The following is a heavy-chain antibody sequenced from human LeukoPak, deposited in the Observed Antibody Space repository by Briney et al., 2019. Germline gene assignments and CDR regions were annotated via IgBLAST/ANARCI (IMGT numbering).Heavy chain of an antibody. J-gene: IGHJ4*02. CDR3: ARETSPWYSRDY. V-gene: IGHV4-61*02. D-gene: IGHD2-15*01. CDR1: GGSISSGSYY. Sequence: PSETLSLTCTVSGGSISSGSYYWSWIRQPAGKGLEWIGRIYTSGSTNYNPSLKSRVTISVDTSKNQFSLKLNSVTAADTAVYYCARETSPWYSRDYWGQGTLVTVSS. CDR2: IYTSGST.